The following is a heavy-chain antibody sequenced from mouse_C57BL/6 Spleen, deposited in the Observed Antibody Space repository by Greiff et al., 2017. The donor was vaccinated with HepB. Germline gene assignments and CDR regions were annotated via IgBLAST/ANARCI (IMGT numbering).Heavy chain of an antibody. J-gene: IGHJ1*03. Sequence: VQLQQSGAELARPGASVKLSCKASGYTFTSYGISWVKQRTGQGLEWIGEIYPRSGNTYYNEKFKGKATLTADKSSSTAYMELRSLTSEDSAVYFCARINDYEWYFGVWGTGTTVTVSS. D-gene: IGHD2-4*01. CDR3: ARINDYEWYFGV. CDR2: IYPRSGNT. CDR1: GYTFTSYG. V-gene: IGHV1-81*01.